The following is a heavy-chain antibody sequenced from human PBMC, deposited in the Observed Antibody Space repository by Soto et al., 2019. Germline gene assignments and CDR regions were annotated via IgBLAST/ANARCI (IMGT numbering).Heavy chain of an antibody. V-gene: IGHV3-74*01. Sequence: EEQLVESGGGLVQSXXSLRLSCAASEFTFSSYWMHWVRQAPGKGLVWVSRIDNDGRGTIYADSVKGRFTVTRDNTKNTLYLQMNSLRDEDTAVYYCSRGGFNHGFDIWGQGTMVTVSS. CDR2: IDNDGRGT. CDR1: EFTFSSYW. CDR3: SRGGFNHGFDI. J-gene: IGHJ3*02.